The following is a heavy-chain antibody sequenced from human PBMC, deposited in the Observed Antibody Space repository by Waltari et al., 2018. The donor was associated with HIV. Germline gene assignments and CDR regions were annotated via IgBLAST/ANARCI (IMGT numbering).Heavy chain of an antibody. D-gene: IGHD2-8*01. CDR2: INHSGST. Sequence: QVQLQQWGVALSKSSSTLFLYRGACCVSLSDYHCSWFRHPPGTWLEWIGEINHSGSTNYNPSLKSRVTISVDTSKNHCSLKLSSVTAADTAVYYCARGLAVIMVYARQGRGWFDPWGQGILVTVSS. CDR3: ARGLAVIMVYARQGRGWFDP. J-gene: IGHJ5*02. V-gene: IGHV4-34*01. CDR1: CVSLSDYH.